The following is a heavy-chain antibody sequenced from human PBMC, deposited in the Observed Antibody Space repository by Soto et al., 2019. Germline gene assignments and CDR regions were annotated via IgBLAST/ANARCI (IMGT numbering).Heavy chain of an antibody. CDR2: IYYTGST. V-gene: IGHV4-59*08. CDR1: GGSISSYY. Sequence: QVQLQESGPGLVKPSETLSLTCTVSGGSISSYYWTWIRQPPGKEPEWIACIYYTGSTSYNPSLKSRVTISLDTSKNRFSLNLSSVTAADTAVYYCARHHRYCTGGSCYAIDSWGQGTLVTVSS. CDR3: ARHHRYCTGGSCYAIDS. D-gene: IGHD2-15*01. J-gene: IGHJ4*02.